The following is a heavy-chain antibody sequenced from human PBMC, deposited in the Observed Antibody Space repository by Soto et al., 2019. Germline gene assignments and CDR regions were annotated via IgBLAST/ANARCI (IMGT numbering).Heavy chain of an antibody. CDR3: ARFPRSYADSSGYYRYYYGMDV. CDR2: IYYSGST. CDR1: GGSISSGGYY. J-gene: IGHJ6*02. D-gene: IGHD3-22*01. V-gene: IGHV4-31*03. Sequence: PSETLSLTCTVSGGSISSGGYYWSWIRQHPGKGLRWIGYIYYSGSTYYNPSLKSRATISVATSKNQFSLKLSSVTAAATAVYYCARFPRSYADSSGYYRYYYGMDVWGQGTKDTVSS.